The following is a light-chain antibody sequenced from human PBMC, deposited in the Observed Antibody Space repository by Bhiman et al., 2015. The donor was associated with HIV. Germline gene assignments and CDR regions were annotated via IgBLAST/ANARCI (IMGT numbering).Light chain of an antibody. CDR2: TXY. Sequence: SYELTQPPSVSVSPGQTARITCSGDALPKENAYWYQQKPGQSPVLVXYTXYKRPSGIPERFSGSNSGNTATLTVSGIQAMDEADYYCQAWDSSTVVFGGGTKLTVL. CDR3: QAWDSSTVV. CDR1: ALPKEN. J-gene: IGLJ2*01. V-gene: IGLV3-1*01.